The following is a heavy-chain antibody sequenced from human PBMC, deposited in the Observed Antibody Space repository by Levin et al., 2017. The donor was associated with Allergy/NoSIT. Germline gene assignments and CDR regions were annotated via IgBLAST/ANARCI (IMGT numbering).Heavy chain of an antibody. CDR1: GFTFSNDW. Sequence: GGSLRLSCAASGFTFSNDWMTWVRQAPGKGLEWVANIKKDGSEKYYADSVKGRFTVSRDNAKNSLYLQMNSLRAEDTAVYYCARDVCASCDGGLFYWGQGTRVTVSS. V-gene: IGHV3-7*04. J-gene: IGHJ4*02. CDR3: ARDVCASCDGGLFY. D-gene: IGHD2-2*01. CDR2: IKKDGSEK.